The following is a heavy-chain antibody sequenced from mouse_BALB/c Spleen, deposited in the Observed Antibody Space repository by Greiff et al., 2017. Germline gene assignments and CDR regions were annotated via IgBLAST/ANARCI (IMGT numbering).Heavy chain of an antibody. D-gene: IGHD2-3*01. CDR2: IYPYNGGT. Sequence: EVQLQQSGPELVKPGASVKISCKASGYTFTDYNMHWVKQSHGKSLEWIGYIYPYNGGTGYNQKFKSKATLTVDNSSSTAYMELRSLTSEDSAVYYCAREDDGYCLDYWGQGTSVTVSS. CDR3: AREDDGYCLDY. V-gene: IGHV1S29*02. J-gene: IGHJ4*01. CDR1: GYTFTDYN.